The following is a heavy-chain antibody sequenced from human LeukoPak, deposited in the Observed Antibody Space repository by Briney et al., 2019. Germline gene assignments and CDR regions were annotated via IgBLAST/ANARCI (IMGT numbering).Heavy chain of an antibody. CDR2: INHSGSA. CDR3: ARAGYDYVWGNYYFDY. V-gene: IGHV4-34*01. J-gene: IGHJ4*02. CDR1: GGSFNHYY. Sequence: PSETLSLACAVYGGSFNHYYWSWIRQPPGKGLEWIGEINHSGSAKSNPSLKSRVILSVDTSKNQFSLKLSSVTAADTAVYYCARAGYDYVWGNYYFDYWGQGTLVTVSS. D-gene: IGHD3-16*01.